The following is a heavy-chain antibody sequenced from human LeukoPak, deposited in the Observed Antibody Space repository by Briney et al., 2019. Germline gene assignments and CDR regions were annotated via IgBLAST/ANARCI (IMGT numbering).Heavy chain of an antibody. D-gene: IGHD6-19*01. V-gene: IGHV4-38-2*02. CDR2: LYHTGST. Sequence: SETLSLTCTVSGHSISSGYYYWGWIRQPPGKGLEWIGSLYHTGSTYYNPSLKSRVTKSVDTSKNQISLKLSSVTAADTAVYYCARDSKEEWLVRAYYFDYWGQGTLVTVSS. CDR3: ARDSKEEWLVRAYYFDY. J-gene: IGHJ4*02. CDR1: GHSISSGYYY.